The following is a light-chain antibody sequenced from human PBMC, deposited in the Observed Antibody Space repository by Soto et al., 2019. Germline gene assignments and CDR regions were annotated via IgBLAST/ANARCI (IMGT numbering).Light chain of an antibody. CDR2: GAC. J-gene: IGKJ1*01. Sequence: EIVMTQSPATLSVSPGERATLSCRASQSVSSSYLAWYQQKPGQAPRLLIYGACSRATGIPDRFSGSGSGTDFTLTISRLQPEDFAVYYRQQYGSSRATFGQGTKVDIK. CDR3: QQYGSSRAT. V-gene: IGKV3-20*01. CDR1: QSVSSSY.